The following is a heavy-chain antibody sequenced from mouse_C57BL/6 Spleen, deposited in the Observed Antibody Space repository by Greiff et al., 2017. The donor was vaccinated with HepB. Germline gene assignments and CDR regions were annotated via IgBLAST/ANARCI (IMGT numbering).Heavy chain of an antibody. CDR3: ASPTGPGNFDY. Sequence: QVQLQQSGAELVKPGASVKISCKASGYAFSSYWMNWVKQRPGKGLEWIGQIYPGDGDTKYNGKFKGKATLTADKSSSTAYMQLSSLTSEDSAVYFCASPTGPGNFDYWGQGTTLTVSS. D-gene: IGHD4-1*02. V-gene: IGHV1-80*01. CDR1: GYAFSSYW. J-gene: IGHJ2*01. CDR2: IYPGDGDT.